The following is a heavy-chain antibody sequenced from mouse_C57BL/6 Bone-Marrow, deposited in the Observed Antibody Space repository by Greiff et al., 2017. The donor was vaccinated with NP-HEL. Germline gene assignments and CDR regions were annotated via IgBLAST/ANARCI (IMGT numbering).Heavy chain of an antibody. CDR3: ARWAAVPNYFDY. CDR1: GFTFTDYY. Sequence: EVQGVESGGGLVQPGGSLSLSCAASGFTFTDYYMSWVRQPPGKALEWLGFIRNKANGYTTEYSASVKGRFTISRDNSQSILYLQMNALRAEDSATYYCARWAAVPNYFDYWGQGTTRTVSS. CDR2: IRNKANGYTT. V-gene: IGHV7-3*01. D-gene: IGHD1-1*01. J-gene: IGHJ2*01.